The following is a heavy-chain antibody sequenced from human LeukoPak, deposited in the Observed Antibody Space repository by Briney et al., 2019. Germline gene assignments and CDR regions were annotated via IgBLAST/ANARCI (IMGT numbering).Heavy chain of an antibody. D-gene: IGHD3-3*01. V-gene: IGHV3-30-3*01. J-gene: IGHJ4*02. CDR3: ARDGGYDFWSGYYQDY. CDR2: ISYDANIGSNK. Sequence: GGSLRLSCAASGFTFSRYAMHWVRQAPGKGLEWVALISYDANIGSNKYYADSVKGRFTISRDNSKNTLYLQMNSLRAEDTAVYYCARDGGYDFWSGYYQDYWGQGTLVTVSS. CDR1: GFTFSRYA.